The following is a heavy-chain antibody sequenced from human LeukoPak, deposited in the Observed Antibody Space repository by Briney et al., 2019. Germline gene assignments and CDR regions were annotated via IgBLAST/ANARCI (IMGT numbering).Heavy chain of an antibody. CDR2: IYPGDSDT. J-gene: IGHJ3*02. CDR1: GYSFTSHW. V-gene: IGHV5-51*01. Sequence: GESLKISCKGSGYSFTSHWIGWVRQMPGKGLEWMGIIYPGDSDTRYSPSFQGQVTISADKSISTAYLQWSSLKASDTAMYYCARHYYYDSSGSYAFDMWGQGTMVTVSS. CDR3: ARHYYYDSSGSYAFDM. D-gene: IGHD3-22*01.